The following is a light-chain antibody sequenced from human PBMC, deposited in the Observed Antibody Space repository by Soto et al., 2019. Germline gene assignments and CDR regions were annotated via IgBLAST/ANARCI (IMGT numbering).Light chain of an antibody. CDR1: NSNVGSYY. V-gene: IGLV1-47*01. CDR3: AAWDDSLTGLGV. Sequence: QSVLTQPPSASGTPGQRVTISCSGSNSNVGSYYVFWYQQLPGTAPKLLIYRNDQRPSGVPDRFSGSKSGTSASLAISGLRSEDEADYYCAAWDDSLTGLGVFGGGTKLTVL. CDR2: RND. J-gene: IGLJ3*02.